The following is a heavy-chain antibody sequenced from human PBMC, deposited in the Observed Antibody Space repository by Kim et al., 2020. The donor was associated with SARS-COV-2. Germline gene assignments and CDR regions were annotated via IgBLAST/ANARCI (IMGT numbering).Heavy chain of an antibody. CDR2: TYYRSKWYN. CDR1: GDSVSSNSAA. Sequence: SQTLSLTCAISGDSVSSNSAAWNWIRQSPSRGLEWLGRTYYRSKWYNDYAVSVKSRITINPDTSKNQFSLQLNSVTPEDTAVYYCARAQFRTRRTTDLGLVVRFDPWGQGTLVTVSS. D-gene: IGHD4-17*01. CDR3: ARAQFRTRRTTDLGLVVRFDP. V-gene: IGHV6-1*01. J-gene: IGHJ5*02.